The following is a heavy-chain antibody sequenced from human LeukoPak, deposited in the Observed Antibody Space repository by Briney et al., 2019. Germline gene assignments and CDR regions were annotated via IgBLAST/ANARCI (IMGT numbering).Heavy chain of an antibody. CDR3: ARGAAVAGNVNWFDP. CDR1: GFTFDDYA. Sequence: PGRSLRLSCAASGFTFDDYAMHWVRQAPGKGLEWVSGISGSGGGKYYADSVKGRFTISRDNSKNTLYLQMNSLRAEDTAVYYCARGAAVAGNVNWFDPWGQGTLVTVSS. V-gene: IGHV3-23*01. D-gene: IGHD6-19*01. J-gene: IGHJ5*02. CDR2: ISGSGGGK.